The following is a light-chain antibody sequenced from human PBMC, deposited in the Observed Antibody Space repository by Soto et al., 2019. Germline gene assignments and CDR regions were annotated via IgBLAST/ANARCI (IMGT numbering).Light chain of an antibody. J-gene: IGLJ1*01. CDR3: QVWDGSSDHPSYV. CDR2: DDS. V-gene: IGLV3-21*02. CDR1: NIGSKS. Sequence: SYELTQPPSVSVAPGQTARITCWGNNIGSKSVHWYQQKTGQAPVLVVYDDSDRPSGIPERFSGSNSGNTATLTISSVEAGDEADYYCQVWDGSSDHPSYVFGTGTKVTVL.